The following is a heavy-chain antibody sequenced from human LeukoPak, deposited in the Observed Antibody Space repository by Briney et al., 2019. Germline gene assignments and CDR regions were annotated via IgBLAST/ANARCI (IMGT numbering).Heavy chain of an antibody. J-gene: IGHJ5*02. D-gene: IGHD6-19*01. CDR3: ARSYSSGPSDL. V-gene: IGHV4-59*01. CDR2: IYYSGST. CDR1: GDSISSYY. Sequence: SETLSLTCTVSGDSISSYYWNWIRQPPGKGLEWIGYIYYSGSTKYNASLKSRVTISLDTSNNQSSLKLRSMTAADTAVYYCARSYSSGPSDLWGQGTLVIASS.